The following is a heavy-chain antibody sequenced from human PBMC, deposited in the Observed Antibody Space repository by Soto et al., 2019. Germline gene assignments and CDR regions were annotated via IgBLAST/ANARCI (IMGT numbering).Heavy chain of an antibody. CDR1: RGSFSASG. V-gene: IGHV1-69*01. Sequence: QVQLVQSGAEVQKPGSSVKVSCRAARGSFSASGFSWVRQAPGQGLEWVGGFIPIFGTANYAPKFQDRVTMTAAESTSTVYMALSSLKSEDTAMYYCARSGYSYGPNIDWGQGTLVTVSS. J-gene: IGHJ4*02. CDR2: FIPIFGTA. CDR3: ARSGYSYGPNID. D-gene: IGHD5-18*01.